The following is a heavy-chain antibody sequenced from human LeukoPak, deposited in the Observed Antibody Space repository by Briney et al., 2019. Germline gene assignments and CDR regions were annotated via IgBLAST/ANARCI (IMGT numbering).Heavy chain of an antibody. D-gene: IGHD2-15*01. CDR1: GFSFSSYW. V-gene: IGHV3-74*01. CDR3: ARALVAGVTLNALDI. J-gene: IGHJ3*02. Sequence: GGSLRLSCAASGFSFSSYWMHWVRQAPGRGLVWVARIQYDGSTTNYADSVKGRFTISRDNAKKTLYVQMNSLRAEDTAVYYCARALVAGVTLNALDIWGRGTMVTVSS. CDR2: IQYDGSTT.